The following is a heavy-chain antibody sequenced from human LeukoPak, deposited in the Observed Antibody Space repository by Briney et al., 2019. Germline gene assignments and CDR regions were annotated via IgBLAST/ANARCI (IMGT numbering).Heavy chain of an antibody. CDR2: ISYDGSNK. V-gene: IGHV3-30-3*01. CDR1: GFTFSSYA. J-gene: IGHJ4*02. Sequence: GRSLRLSCAASGFTFSSYAMHWVRQAPGKGLEWVAVISYDGSNKYYADSVKGRFTISRDNSKNTLYLQMNSLRAEDTAVYYCARDEDTGAAGLFAPVVSWGQGTLVSVSS. D-gene: IGHD3-22*01. CDR3: ARDEDTGAAGLFAPVVS.